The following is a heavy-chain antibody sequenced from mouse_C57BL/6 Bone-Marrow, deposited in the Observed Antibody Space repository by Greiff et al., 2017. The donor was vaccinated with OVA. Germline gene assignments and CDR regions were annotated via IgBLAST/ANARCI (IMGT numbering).Heavy chain of an antibody. V-gene: IGHV3-6*01. D-gene: IGHD1-1*01. Sequence: ESGPGLVKPSQSLSLTCSVTGYSITSGYYWNWIRQFPGNKLEWMGYISYDGSNNYNPSLKNRISITRDTSKNQFFLKLNSVTTEDTATYYCARGDYGSSYVTYWGQGTTLKVSS. CDR3: ARGDYGSSYVTY. J-gene: IGHJ2*01. CDR1: GYSITSGYY. CDR2: ISYDGSN.